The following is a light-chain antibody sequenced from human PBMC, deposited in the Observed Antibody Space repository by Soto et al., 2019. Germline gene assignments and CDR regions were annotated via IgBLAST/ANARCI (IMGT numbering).Light chain of an antibody. Sequence: QSVLTQPPSASGSPGQSVTISCTGTSSDVGGYNYVSWYQQHPGKAPKLMIYEVSNRPSGVPDRFSGSKSGNTASLTVSGLQAEDEADYDCSSYASSNNCGYVFGTGTKVTVL. V-gene: IGLV2-8*01. J-gene: IGLJ1*01. CDR1: SSDVGGYNY. CDR3: SSYASSNNCGYV. CDR2: EVS.